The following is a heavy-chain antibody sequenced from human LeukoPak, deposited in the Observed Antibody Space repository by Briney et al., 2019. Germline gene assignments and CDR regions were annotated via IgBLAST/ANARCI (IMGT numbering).Heavy chain of an antibody. V-gene: IGHV4-34*01. CDR2: INHSGST. D-gene: IGHD2-8*01. J-gene: IGHJ5*02. CDR3: ARTAYCTNGVCYRAINWFDP. Sequence: SETLSLTCTVSGGSISTYYWSWIRQPPGKGLEWIGEINHSGSTNYNPSLKSRVTISVDTSKNQFSLKLSSVTAADTAVYYCARTAYCTNGVCYRAINWFDPWGQGTLVTVSS. CDR1: GGSISTYY.